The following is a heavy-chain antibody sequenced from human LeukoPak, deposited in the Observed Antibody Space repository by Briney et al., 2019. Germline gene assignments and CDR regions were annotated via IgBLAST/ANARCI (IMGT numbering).Heavy chain of an antibody. V-gene: IGHV4-39*07. D-gene: IGHD3-10*01. J-gene: IGHJ4*02. CDR3: ARSTYYYGSGSYYSSSFDY. CDR2: IYYSGST. CDR1: GGSSSSSSYY. Sequence: SETLSLTCTVSGGSSSSSSYYWGWIRQPPGKGLEWIGSIYYSGSTYYNPSLKSRVTISVDTSKNQFSLKLSSVTAADTAVYYCARSTYYYGSGSYYSSSFDYWGQGTLVTVSS.